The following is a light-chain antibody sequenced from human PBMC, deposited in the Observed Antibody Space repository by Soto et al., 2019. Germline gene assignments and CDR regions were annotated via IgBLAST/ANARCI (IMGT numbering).Light chain of an antibody. CDR3: SSFTSKSSII. CDR2: EVR. V-gene: IGLV2-14*01. CDR1: MRDVGGYNL. J-gene: IGLJ2*01. Sequence: QSALTQPASVSGSPGQSITISCAGTMRDVGGYNLVSWYQQHPGRAPQIILYEVRNRPSGSSFRFSGSKSGNTASLTISGLKAEDEAVYSCSSFTSKSSIICGGGTKVTVL.